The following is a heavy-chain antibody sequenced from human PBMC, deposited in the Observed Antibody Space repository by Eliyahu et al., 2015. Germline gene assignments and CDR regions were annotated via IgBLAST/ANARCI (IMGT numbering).Heavy chain of an antibody. CDR2: ISWNSGSI. D-gene: IGHD4-17*01. CDR3: AKDIRTNGDSYFDY. CDR1: GFTFDDYA. J-gene: IGHJ4*02. V-gene: IGHV3-9*01. Sequence: EVQLVESGGGLVQPGRSLXXSCAASGFTFDDYAMHWVRQAPGKGLEWVSGISWNSGSIGYADSVKGRFTISRDNAKNSLYLQMNSLRAEDTALYYCAKDIRTNGDSYFDYWGQGTLVTVSS.